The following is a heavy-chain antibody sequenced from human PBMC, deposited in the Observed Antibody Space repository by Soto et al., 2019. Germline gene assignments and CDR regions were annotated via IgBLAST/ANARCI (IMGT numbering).Heavy chain of an antibody. CDR3: AQDLVTTSRWPAD. CDR1: GFNFSSYG. CDR2: ISYDGSHK. J-gene: IGHJ4*02. Sequence: HVQLVESGGGVVQPGRSLRLSCAVSGFNFSSYGMHWVRQAPGKGLEWVAVISYDGSHKASADSVKGRFAISRDNSKNTLFLQMNRLRVEDTAVYYCAQDLVTTSRWPADWAQGTLVTVSS. D-gene: IGHD3-3*01. V-gene: IGHV3-30*18.